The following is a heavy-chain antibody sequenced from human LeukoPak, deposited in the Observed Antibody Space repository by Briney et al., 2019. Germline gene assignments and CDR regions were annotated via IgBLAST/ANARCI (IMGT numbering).Heavy chain of an antibody. V-gene: IGHV3-11*01. Sequence: GGSLRLSCAASGFTFSDYYMSWIRQAPGKGLEWVSYISSSGSTIYYADTVKGRFTNSRDNAKNSLYLQMNSLRAEDTAVYYCARSSRLDQNDAFDIWGQGTMVTVSS. CDR3: ARSSRLDQNDAFDI. J-gene: IGHJ3*02. CDR1: GFTFSDYY. CDR2: ISSSGSTI. D-gene: IGHD1/OR15-1a*01.